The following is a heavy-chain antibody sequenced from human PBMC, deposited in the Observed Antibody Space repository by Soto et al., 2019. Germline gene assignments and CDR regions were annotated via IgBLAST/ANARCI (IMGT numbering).Heavy chain of an antibody. CDR2: ISYDGSNK. V-gene: IGHV3-30-3*01. J-gene: IGHJ3*02. CDR1: GFTFSSYA. D-gene: IGHD3-3*01. Sequence: QVQLVESGGGVVQPGRSLRLSCAASGFTFSSYAMHWVRQAPGKGLEWVAVISYDGSNKYYADSVKGRFTISRDNSKNTPYLQMNSLRAEDTAVYYCARGDFWSGYAFDIWGQGTMVTVSS. CDR3: ARGDFWSGYAFDI.